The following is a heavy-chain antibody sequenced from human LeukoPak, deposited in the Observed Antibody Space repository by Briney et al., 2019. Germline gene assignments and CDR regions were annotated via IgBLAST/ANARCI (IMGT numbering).Heavy chain of an antibody. D-gene: IGHD3-22*01. CDR2: INHSGST. J-gene: IGHJ4*02. Sequence: SETLSLTCAVYGGSFSGYYWSWIRQPPGKGLEWIGEINHSGSTNYNPSLKSRVTISVDTSKNQFSLKLSSVTAADTAVYYCVRGRRDSSDYWGQGTLVTVSS. CDR3: VRGRRDSSDY. V-gene: IGHV4-34*01. CDR1: GGSFSGYY.